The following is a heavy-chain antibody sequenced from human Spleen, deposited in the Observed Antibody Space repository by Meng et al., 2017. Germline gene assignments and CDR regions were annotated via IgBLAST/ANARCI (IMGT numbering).Heavy chain of an antibody. CDR3: VRDFGGNSDY. CDR2: MNEDGTTI. J-gene: IGHJ4*02. V-gene: IGHV3-74*01. CDR1: GFTVSSFW. D-gene: IGHD2-21*01. Sequence: GHLVESGGGVVQPGRSLRLSCAASGFTVSSFWMHWVRQPPGKGLVWVSRMNEDGTTINYADSVQGRFTISRDSARNTLYLQMNTLRVEDTAIYYCVRDFGGNSDYWGQGTLVTVSS.